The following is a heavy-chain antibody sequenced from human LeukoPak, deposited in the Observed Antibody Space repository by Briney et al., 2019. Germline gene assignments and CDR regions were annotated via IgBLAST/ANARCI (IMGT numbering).Heavy chain of an antibody. CDR2: FDPEDGET. J-gene: IGHJ4*02. CDR1: GYTLTEVS. D-gene: IGHD6-13*01. CDR3: ATGTVSSSWLGIFDF. V-gene: IGHV1-24*01. Sequence: ASVKVSCKISGYTLTEVSMHWVRQAPGKGLEWMGRFDPEDGETLSAQRFQGRLTMTEDTSADTAYMELGSLTSDDTALYYCATGTVSSSWLGIFDFWGQGTLVTVSS.